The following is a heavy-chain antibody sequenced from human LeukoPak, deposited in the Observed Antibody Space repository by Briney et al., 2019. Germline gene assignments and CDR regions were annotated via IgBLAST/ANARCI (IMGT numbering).Heavy chain of an antibody. D-gene: IGHD3-10*01. Sequence: PSEALSLTCTVSGGSISSSSYYWGWIRQPPGKGLEWIGSIYYSGSTYYNPSLKSRVTISVDTSKNQFSLKLSSVTAADTAVYYCAREERGWVVTMVFYYMDVWGKGTTVTVSS. CDR1: GGSISSSSYY. V-gene: IGHV4-39*07. CDR2: IYYSGST. J-gene: IGHJ6*03. CDR3: AREERGWVVTMVFYYMDV.